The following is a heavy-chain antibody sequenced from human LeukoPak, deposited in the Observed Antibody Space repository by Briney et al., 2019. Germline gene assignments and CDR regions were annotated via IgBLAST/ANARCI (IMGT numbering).Heavy chain of an antibody. CDR1: GGSISSSSYY. D-gene: IGHD3-9*01. Sequence: SETLSLTCTVSGGSISSSSYYWGWIRQPPGKGLEWIGSIYYSGSTYYNPSLKSRVTISVDTSKNQFSLKLSSVTAADTAVYYCARDSDDILTGSYYFDYWGQGTLVTVSS. CDR3: ARDSDDILTGSYYFDY. CDR2: IYYSGST. V-gene: IGHV4-39*07. J-gene: IGHJ4*02.